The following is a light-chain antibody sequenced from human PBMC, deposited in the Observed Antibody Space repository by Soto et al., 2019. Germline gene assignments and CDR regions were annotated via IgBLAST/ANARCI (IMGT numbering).Light chain of an antibody. V-gene: IGLV2-14*01. CDR3: CSYTSSNPFL. Sequence: QSALTQPASVSGSPGQSITISCTGTSSDVGGYNYVSWYQQHPGKVPKMMIYDLNNRPSGVSNRFSGSKSGNTASLTISELQADVVSDYCCCSYTSSNPFLFGTGTKVTVL. J-gene: IGLJ1*01. CDR2: DLN. CDR1: SSDVGGYNY.